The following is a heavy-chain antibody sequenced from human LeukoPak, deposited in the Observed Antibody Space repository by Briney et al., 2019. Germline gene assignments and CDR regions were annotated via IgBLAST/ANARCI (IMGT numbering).Heavy chain of an antibody. J-gene: IGHJ4*02. CDR1: GFTLSNSW. CDR2: IKQDGSEK. D-gene: IGHD3-10*01. Sequence: GGSLRLSCAVSGFTLSNSWMSWVRQAPGKGLEWVANIKQDGSEKYYVDSVKGRFTISRDNAKNSLYLQMNSLRAEDTAVYYCARASGSGSYSFDYWGQGTLVTVSS. CDR3: ARASGSGSYSFDY. V-gene: IGHV3-7*01.